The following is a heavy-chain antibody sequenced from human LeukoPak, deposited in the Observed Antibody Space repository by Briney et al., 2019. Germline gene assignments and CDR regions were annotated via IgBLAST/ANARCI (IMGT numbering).Heavy chain of an antibody. CDR3: ARDVGYYPLNWFDP. CDR1: GYSISSGYY. V-gene: IGHV4-38-2*02. Sequence: KPSETLSLTCTVSGYSISSGYYWGWIRQPPGKGLEWIGRIYTSGSTNYNPSLKSRVTMSVDTSKNQFSLKLSSVTAADTAVYYCARDVGYYPLNWFDPWGQGTLVTVSS. J-gene: IGHJ5*02. D-gene: IGHD3-22*01. CDR2: IYTSGST.